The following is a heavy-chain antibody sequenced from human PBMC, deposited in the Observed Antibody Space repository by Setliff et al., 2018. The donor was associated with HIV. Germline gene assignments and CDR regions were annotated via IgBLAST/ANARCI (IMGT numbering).Heavy chain of an antibody. CDR2: INQSGST. CDR1: GGSLSGDY. D-gene: IGHD3-22*01. CDR3: ARGRGRTFYYDSSGSRAFDI. J-gene: IGHJ3*02. Sequence: LPETLSLTCAVYGGSLSGDYWSWIRQPPGKGLEWVGEINQSGSTNYNPSLKSRVIISVDTSKNQLSLKLSSVTAADTAMYYCARGRGRTFYYDSSGSRAFDIWGQGTMVT. V-gene: IGHV4-34*01.